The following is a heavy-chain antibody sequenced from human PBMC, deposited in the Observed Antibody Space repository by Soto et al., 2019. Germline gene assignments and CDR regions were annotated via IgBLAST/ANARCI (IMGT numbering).Heavy chain of an antibody. CDR1: GGSISSSSYY. D-gene: IGHD6-13*01. Sequence: PSETLSLTCTVSGGSISSSSYYWGWIRQPPGKGLEWIGSIYYSGSTYYNPSLKSRVTISVDTSKNQFSLKLSSVIAADTAVYYCARGSTGYSSSWYRYWGQGTLVTVS. J-gene: IGHJ4*02. CDR3: ARGSTGYSSSWYRY. V-gene: IGHV4-39*07. CDR2: IYYSGST.